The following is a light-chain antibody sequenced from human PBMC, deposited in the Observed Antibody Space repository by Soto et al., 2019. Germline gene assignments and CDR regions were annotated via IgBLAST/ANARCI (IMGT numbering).Light chain of an antibody. CDR3: QHYVTWPLT. CDR2: DTS. J-gene: IGKJ4*01. CDR1: QGIGDT. V-gene: IGKV3-15*01. Sequence: EIVMTQSPATLSVSPEEGATLSCRASQGIGDTLAWYQQKPGQTPRLLIYDTSIRATGVPARFSGSRSGAEFTLTISSLQSEDFAVYYCQHYVTWPLTFGGGTKVE.